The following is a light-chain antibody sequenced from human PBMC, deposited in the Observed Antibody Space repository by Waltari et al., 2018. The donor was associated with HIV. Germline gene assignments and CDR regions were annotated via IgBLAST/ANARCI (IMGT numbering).Light chain of an antibody. CDR3: QSYDSSLSASV. V-gene: IGLV1-40*01. CDR2: GNT. Sequence: QSVLTQPPSGQRVTISCTGSRSNIGAGYDVHWYQQLPGTAPKLLIYGNTNRPSGVPDRFSGSKSGTSASLAITGLQAEDEADYYCQSYDSSLSASVFGEGTKLTVL. CDR1: RSNIGAGYD. J-gene: IGLJ2*01.